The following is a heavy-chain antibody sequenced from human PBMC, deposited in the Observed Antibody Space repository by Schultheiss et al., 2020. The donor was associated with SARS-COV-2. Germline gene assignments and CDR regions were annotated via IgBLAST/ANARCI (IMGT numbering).Heavy chain of an antibody. J-gene: IGHJ4*02. Sequence: GESLKISCAASGFTFSSYAMSWVRQAPGKGLEWVSAISGSGGSTYYADSVKGRFTISRDNSKNTLYLQMNSLRAEDTAVYYCARGGYSSSWYQNWGQGTLVTVSS. V-gene: IGHV3-23*01. CDR2: ISGSGGST. CDR1: GFTFSSYA. D-gene: IGHD6-13*01. CDR3: ARGGYSSSWYQN.